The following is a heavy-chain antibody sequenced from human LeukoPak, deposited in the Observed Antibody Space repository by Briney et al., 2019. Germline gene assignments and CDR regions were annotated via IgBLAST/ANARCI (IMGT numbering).Heavy chain of an antibody. CDR2: IRPHTGET. V-gene: IGHV1-18*01. CDR1: GYNFPSYG. Sequence: SVKVSCKASGYNFPSYGINWVRQAPGQGLEWMGWIRPHTGETNSAQRFQDRVTMTTDTSTTTAYMELRSLRFDDTAVYYCARDRGGKGSAIFYWGQGSLVTVSS. D-gene: IGHD2-2*01. J-gene: IGHJ4*02. CDR3: ARDRGGKGSAIFY.